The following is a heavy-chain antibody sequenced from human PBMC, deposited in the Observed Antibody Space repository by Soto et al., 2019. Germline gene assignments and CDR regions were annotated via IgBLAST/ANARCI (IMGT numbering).Heavy chain of an antibody. CDR3: AREDADTAMVI. CDR1: GGTFSSYA. D-gene: IGHD5-18*01. J-gene: IGHJ4*02. CDR2: IIPIFGTA. V-gene: IGHV1-69*01. Sequence: QVQLVQSGAEVKKPGSSVKVSCKASGGTFSSYAISWVRQAPGQGLEWMGGIIPIFGTANYAQKFQGRVTITADESTSTAYMGRGSLRSEDTAVYSCAREDADTAMVIWGQGTLVTVSS.